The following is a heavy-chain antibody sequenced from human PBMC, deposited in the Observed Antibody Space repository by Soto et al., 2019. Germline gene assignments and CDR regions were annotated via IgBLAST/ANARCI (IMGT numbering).Heavy chain of an antibody. V-gene: IGHV4-4*07. Sequence: QVQLQESGPGLVQPSETLSLTCTVSGIYYWSWIRQPAGKGLEWIGRIYTSGSTNYNPSLKSRVTMSIDTSKNRLSLTLSSVTAADTAVYYCARGRDCSGGSCAGAFDIWGEGTMVTVSS. CDR2: IYTSGST. J-gene: IGHJ3*02. CDR3: ARGRDCSGGSCAGAFDI. CDR1: GIYY. D-gene: IGHD2-15*01.